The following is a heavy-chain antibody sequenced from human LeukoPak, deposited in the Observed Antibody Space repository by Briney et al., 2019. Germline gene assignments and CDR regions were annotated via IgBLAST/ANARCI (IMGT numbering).Heavy chain of an antibody. J-gene: IGHJ4*02. D-gene: IGHD3-22*01. CDR1: GFTFSSYG. Sequence: GGSLRLSCAASGFTFSSYGMHWVRQAPGKGLEWVAVISFDGSNKYYADSVKGRFTTSRDNSKNTLYLQMNSLRAEDTAVYYCAKVVVSFAIDYRGQGTLVTVSS. CDR2: ISFDGSNK. CDR3: AKVVVSFAIDY. V-gene: IGHV3-30*18.